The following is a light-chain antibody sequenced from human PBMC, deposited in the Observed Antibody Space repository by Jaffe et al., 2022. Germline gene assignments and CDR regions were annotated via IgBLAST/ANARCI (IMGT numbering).Light chain of an antibody. Sequence: EIVLTQSPGTLSLSAGERVTISCRASQFVSSNYLAWYQQKPGQAPKLLIFGASIRATDIPDRFSGSGSVTDFTLTINRLEPEDFAVYYCHQYSTTPWTFGQGTKVAFK. CDR1: QFVSSNY. V-gene: IGKV3-20*01. J-gene: IGKJ1*01. CDR3: HQYSTTPWT. CDR2: GAS.